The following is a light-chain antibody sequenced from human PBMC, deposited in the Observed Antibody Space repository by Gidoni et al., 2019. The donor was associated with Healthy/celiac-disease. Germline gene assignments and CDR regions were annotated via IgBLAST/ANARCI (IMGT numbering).Light chain of an antibody. CDR2: AAS. Sequence: AIRMTQSPSSFSASTGDRVTIPCRASQGISSYLDWYQQKPGKAPKLLIYAASTLQSGVPSRFSGSGSGTDFTLTISCLQSEDFATYYCQQYYSYPPTFGPGTKVDIK. V-gene: IGKV1-8*01. CDR3: QQYYSYPPT. CDR1: QGISSY. J-gene: IGKJ3*01.